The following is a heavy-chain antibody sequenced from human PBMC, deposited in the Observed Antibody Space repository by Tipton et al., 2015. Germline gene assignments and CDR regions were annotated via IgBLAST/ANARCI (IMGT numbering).Heavy chain of an antibody. Sequence: TLSLTCSVSSDSISKYYWSWIRQPPGKELEWIGYIQYSGSTNYNPSLKSRVTISVDTSKTQFSLKMSSVTASDTAAYYCARARGRHGGLLDSWGQGILVTVSS. J-gene: IGHJ4*02. CDR2: IQYSGST. D-gene: IGHD4-23*01. V-gene: IGHV4-59*01. CDR3: ARARGRHGGLLDS. CDR1: SDSISKYY.